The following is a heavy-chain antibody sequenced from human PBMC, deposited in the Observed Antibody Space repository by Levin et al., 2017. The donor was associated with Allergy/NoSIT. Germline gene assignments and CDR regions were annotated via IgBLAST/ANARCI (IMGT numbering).Heavy chain of an antibody. D-gene: IGHD3-22*01. V-gene: IGHV4-59*08. J-gene: IGHJ4*02. Sequence: RPSETLSLTCTVSGGSISGYYWSWIRQPPGKGLEWIGYIYSSGSTNYNPSLKSRVSISVDTSKNQFSLKLSSVTAADTAVYYCARQRWGSGYYHGLDLDYWGQGTLVTVSS. CDR1: GGSISGYY. CDR2: IYSSGST. CDR3: ARQRWGSGYYHGLDLDY.